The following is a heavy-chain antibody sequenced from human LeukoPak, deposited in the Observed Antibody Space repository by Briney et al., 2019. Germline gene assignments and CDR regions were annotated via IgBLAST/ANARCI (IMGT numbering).Heavy chain of an antibody. D-gene: IGHD6-19*01. Sequence: SETLSLTCSVSGYSVSGAYYWGWIRQPPGKGLEWIGTMYHSGNSYSNPSLQSRVTISVDTSKNQFSLKLISVTAADTAVYYCARFATGGLYYFDYWGQGTLVIVSS. CDR2: MYHSGNS. CDR1: GYSVSGAYY. J-gene: IGHJ4*02. CDR3: ARFATGGLYYFDY. V-gene: IGHV4-38-2*01.